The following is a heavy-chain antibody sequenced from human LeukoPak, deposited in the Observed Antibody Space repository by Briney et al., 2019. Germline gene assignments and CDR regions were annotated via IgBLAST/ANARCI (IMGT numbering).Heavy chain of an antibody. J-gene: IGHJ4*02. CDR1: GFTFSSYS. D-gene: IGHD4-23*01. V-gene: IGHV3-21*01. CDR3: ARGYYGGNSGCDY. Sequence: GGSLRLSCAASGFTFSSYSMNWVRQAPGKGLEWVSSISSSSSYIYYADSAKGRFTISRDNAKNSLYLQMNSLRAEDTAVYYCARGYYGGNSGCDYWGQGTLATVSS. CDR2: ISSSSSYI.